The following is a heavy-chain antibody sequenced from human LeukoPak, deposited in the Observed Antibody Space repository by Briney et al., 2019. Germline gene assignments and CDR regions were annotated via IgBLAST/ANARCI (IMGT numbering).Heavy chain of an antibody. J-gene: IGHJ5*02. V-gene: IGHV1-3*03. CDR3: ARGREFGYCFDP. Sequence: GASVKVSCKASGYTFTSYGMHWVRQAPGQRLEWMGWINAGNGNKKYSQEFQGRVTITRDTSASTAYMELSSLRSEDMAVYYCARGREFGYCFDPWGQGTLVTVSS. CDR1: GYTFTSYG. CDR2: INAGNGNK. D-gene: IGHD3-10*01.